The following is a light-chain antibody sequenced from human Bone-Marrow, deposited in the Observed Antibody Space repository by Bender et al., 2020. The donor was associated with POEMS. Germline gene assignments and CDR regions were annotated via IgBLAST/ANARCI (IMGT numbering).Light chain of an antibody. Sequence: QSALTQPASVSGSPGQSITISCTGTNSDIGAYNYVSWYQQHPGKAPKLLIFEVNKRPSGVSNRFSGSKSGNTASLTISGLQAEDEADYYCCSYAGSRHVLFGGGTKLTVL. CDR3: CSYAGSRHVL. CDR2: EVN. J-gene: IGLJ2*01. CDR1: NSDIGAYNY. V-gene: IGLV2-14*01.